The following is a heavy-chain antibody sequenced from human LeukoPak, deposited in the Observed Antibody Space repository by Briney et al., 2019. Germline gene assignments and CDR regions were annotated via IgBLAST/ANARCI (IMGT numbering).Heavy chain of an antibody. V-gene: IGHV3-74*01. D-gene: IGHD3-22*01. CDR3: ASDSSGYYAFDY. CDR1: GFTFSSYA. J-gene: IGHJ4*02. CDR2: INSDGSST. Sequence: QPGGSLRLSCAASGFTFSSYAMSWVRQAPGKGLVWVSRINSDGSSTSYADSVKGRFTISRDNAKNTLYLQMNSLRAEDTAVYYCASDSSGYYAFDYWGQGTLVTVSS.